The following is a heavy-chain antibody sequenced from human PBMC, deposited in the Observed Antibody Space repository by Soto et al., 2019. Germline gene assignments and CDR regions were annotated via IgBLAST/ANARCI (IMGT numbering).Heavy chain of an antibody. CDR1: GFTFSSYG. D-gene: IGHD5-18*01. Sequence: GGSLRLSCAASGFTFSSYGMHWVRQAPGKGLEWVAVIWYDGSNKYYADSVKGRFTISRDNSKNTLYLQMNSLRAEDTAVYYCARPAVDKAMANGLETDYWGQGTLVTVSS. CDR3: ARPAVDKAMANGLETDY. CDR2: IWYDGSNK. V-gene: IGHV3-33*01. J-gene: IGHJ4*02.